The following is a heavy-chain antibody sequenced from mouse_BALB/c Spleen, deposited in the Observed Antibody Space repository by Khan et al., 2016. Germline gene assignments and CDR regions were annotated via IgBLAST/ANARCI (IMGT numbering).Heavy chain of an antibody. Sequence: QVQLQQSGAELARPGASVKLSCKASGYTFTDYYINWVKQRTGQGLEWIGEIYPGSGNTYYNEKFKGKAILTADKSSSTAYMQLSSLTSEDSAMYFCAKGGRGDYYAMDYWAQGTSVTVSS. CDR2: IYPGSGNT. J-gene: IGHJ4*01. D-gene: IGHD1-1*01. V-gene: IGHV1-77*01. CDR1: GYTFTDYY. CDR3: AKGGRGDYYAMDY.